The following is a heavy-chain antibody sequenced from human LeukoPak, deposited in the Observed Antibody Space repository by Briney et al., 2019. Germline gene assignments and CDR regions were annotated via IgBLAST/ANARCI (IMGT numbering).Heavy chain of an antibody. CDR2: MYDSGSA. V-gene: IGHV4-59*01. J-gene: IGHJ5*02. D-gene: IGHD6-13*01. CDR1: GVSISSYY. Sequence: ETLPLTCIVSGVSISSYYWTWFRQPPGKGLEWIGYMYDSGSANYNPSLKRRVTISVNTPKSQFSLKLSSVTAADTAVYYCARGILGRYSSSWYLPGWFDPWGQGTLVTVSS. CDR3: ARGILGRYSSSWYLPGWFDP.